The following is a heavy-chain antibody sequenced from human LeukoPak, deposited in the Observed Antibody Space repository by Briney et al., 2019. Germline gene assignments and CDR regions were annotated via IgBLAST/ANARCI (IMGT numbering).Heavy chain of an antibody. V-gene: IGHV3-33*01. Sequence: GGPLSFSCAGSGFTFSSFGRHWVPQAPGKGLRGVAVIWYDGSNKYYADSVKGRFTISRDNSKNTLYLQMNSLRAEDTAVYYCARDFRVYYYYGMDVWGQGTTVTVSS. CDR2: IWYDGSNK. CDR1: GFTFSSFG. CDR3: ARDFRVYYYYGMDV. J-gene: IGHJ6*02. D-gene: IGHD2/OR15-2a*01.